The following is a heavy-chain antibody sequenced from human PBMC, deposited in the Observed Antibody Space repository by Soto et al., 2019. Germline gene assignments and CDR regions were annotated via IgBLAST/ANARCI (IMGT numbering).Heavy chain of an antibody. J-gene: IGHJ3*02. CDR1: GGTFSSYA. CDR2: IIPIFGTA. Sequence: GASVKVSCKASGGTFSSYAISWVRQAPGQGIEWMGGIIPIFGTANYAQKFQGRVTITADESTSTAYMELSSLRSEETAVYYCARDVGGSPEGGAFDIWGQGTMVTVSS. CDR3: ARDVGGSPEGGAFDI. V-gene: IGHV1-69*01. D-gene: IGHD1-26*01.